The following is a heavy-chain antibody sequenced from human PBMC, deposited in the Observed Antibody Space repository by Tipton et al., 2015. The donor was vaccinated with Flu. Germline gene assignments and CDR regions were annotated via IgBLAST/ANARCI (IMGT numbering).Heavy chain of an antibody. CDR3: ARSRFPYYYYAMDV. CDR1: GDSIGSRYY. V-gene: IGHV4-59*01. D-gene: IGHD3-16*01. Sequence: TLSLTCSVSGDSIGSRYYWGWIRQPPGRGLEWIGYIYYNGSTNYNPSLKSRVTISVDTSKNQFSLKLTSVTAADTAVYYCARSRFPYYYYAMDVWGQGP. J-gene: IGHJ6*02. CDR2: IYYNGST.